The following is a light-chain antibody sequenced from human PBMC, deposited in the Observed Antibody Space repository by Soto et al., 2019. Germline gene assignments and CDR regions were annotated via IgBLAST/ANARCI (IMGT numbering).Light chain of an antibody. CDR2: GAS. J-gene: IGKJ1*01. CDR1: QSISSN. V-gene: IGKV3-15*01. CDR3: QQYNDWPPWT. Sequence: DIVMTQSPATLSVSPGQRATLSCRASQSISSNLAWYQHKPGQAPRLLIYGASTRATGIPARFSGSGSGTEFTLTISSLQSEDFAVYYCQQYNDWPPWTFGQGTKVEIK.